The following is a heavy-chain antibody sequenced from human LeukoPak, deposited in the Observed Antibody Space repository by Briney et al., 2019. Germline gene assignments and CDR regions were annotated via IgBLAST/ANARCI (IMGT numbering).Heavy chain of an antibody. J-gene: IGHJ6*02. CDR3: ARRGTYYYGSGSTNTYYYYGMDV. V-gene: IGHV4-59*08. D-gene: IGHD3-10*01. Sequence: PSQTLSLTCTVSGGSISSCWGSWFRQAPGEGLEWNGYIYYSGSTNYNPSLESRVTISVDTSKNQFSLKLSSVTAADTAVYYCARRGTYYYGSGSTNTYYYYGMDVWGQGTTVTVSS. CDR1: GGSISSCW. CDR2: IYYSGST.